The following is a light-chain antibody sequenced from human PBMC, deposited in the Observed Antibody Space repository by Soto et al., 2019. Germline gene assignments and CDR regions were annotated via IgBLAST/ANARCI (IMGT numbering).Light chain of an antibody. CDR3: SSYTSSITLI. Sequence: QSVLTQPASVSGSPGQSITISCTGTSSDVGDYNYVSWYQQHPGKAPKLLIYEVVNRPSGVSSRFSGSKSGNTASLTISGLQAEDEADYYCSSYTSSITLIFGGGTKLTVL. V-gene: IGLV2-14*01. CDR1: SSDVGDYNY. CDR2: EVV. J-gene: IGLJ2*01.